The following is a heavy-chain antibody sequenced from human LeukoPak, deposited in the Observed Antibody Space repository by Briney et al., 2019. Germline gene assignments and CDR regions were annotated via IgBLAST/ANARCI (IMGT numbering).Heavy chain of an antibody. V-gene: IGHV3-21*01. CDR2: ISGSGSYI. Sequence: GGSLRLSCAASGFTFTSHSMNWVRQAPGKGLEWVSSISGSGSYIYYADSVKGRFTIYRDNAKNSLYLQMESLRAEDTAVYYCARGGGIPVAVAYNFDSWGQGTLVTV. J-gene: IGHJ4*02. CDR3: ARGGGIPVAVAYNFDS. D-gene: IGHD6-19*01. CDR1: GFTFTSHS.